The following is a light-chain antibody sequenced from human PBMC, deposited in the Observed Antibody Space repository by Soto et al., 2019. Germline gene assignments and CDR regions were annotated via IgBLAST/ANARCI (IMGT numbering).Light chain of an antibody. CDR1: QSVSGSY. J-gene: IGKJ1*01. CDR3: QQYGSSPRT. Sequence: IVLTQSPGTLSLSPGDRATLSCRASQSVSGSYLAWYQQKPGLAPRLLIYGASIRATGIPDRFSGSGSGTDFTLAISRLEPEDFTVYYCQQYGSSPRTFGHGTKVEIK. V-gene: IGKV3-20*01. CDR2: GAS.